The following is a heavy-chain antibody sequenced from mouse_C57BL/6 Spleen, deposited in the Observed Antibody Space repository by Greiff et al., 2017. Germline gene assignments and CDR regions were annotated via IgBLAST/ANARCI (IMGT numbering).Heavy chain of an antibody. V-gene: IGHV1-63*01. CDR1: GYTFTNYW. J-gene: IGHJ4*01. CDR3: ARLTDYYAMDY. CDR2: IYPGGGYT. Sequence: VQLQQSGAELVRPGTSVKMSCKASGYTFTNYWIGWAKQRPGHGLEWIGDIYPGGGYTNYNEKFKGKATLTADKSSSTAYMQFSSLTSEDSAIYYCARLTDYYAMDYWGQGTSVTVSS.